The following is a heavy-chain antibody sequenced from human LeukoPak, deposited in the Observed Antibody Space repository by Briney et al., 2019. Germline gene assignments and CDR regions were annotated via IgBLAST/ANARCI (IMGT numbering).Heavy chain of an antibody. CDR2: VLSRAGGGTI. V-gene: IGHV3-15*07. CDR3: VTGGGYNGLDY. D-gene: IGHD5-12*01. J-gene: IGHJ4*02. CDR1: GLTFSNAW. Sequence: VGSLRLSCAASGLTFSNAWMNWVRQAPGKGPEWVGRVLSRAGGGTIDYAAPVKGRFTISRDDSKNTLFLQMSSLKTEDTAVYYCVTGGGYNGLDYWGQGALVTVSS.